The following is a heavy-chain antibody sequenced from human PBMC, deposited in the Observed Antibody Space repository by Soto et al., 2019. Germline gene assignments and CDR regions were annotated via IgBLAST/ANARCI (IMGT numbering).Heavy chain of an antibody. V-gene: IGHV1-2*02. D-gene: IGHD2-15*01. CDR3: AIRKLAIVVVADCYGMDV. CDR1: GYTFSDNH. CDR2: INPKSGGT. Sequence: QVQLVQSGAEVKKPGASVTVSCKASGYTFSDNHIHWLRQAPGQRPEWMGWINPKSGGTNFAEKFQGRVTMTRDTSISTDYVELSSLRSDDTAVYYCAIRKLAIVVVADCYGMDVWCQGTTVIVSS. J-gene: IGHJ6*02.